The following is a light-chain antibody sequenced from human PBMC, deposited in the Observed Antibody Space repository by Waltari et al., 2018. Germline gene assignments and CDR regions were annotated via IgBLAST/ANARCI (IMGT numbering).Light chain of an antibody. V-gene: IGKV1-33*01. Sequence: DIQMTQSPPSLSASVGDRVTITCQPSHDISNYLNWYQQKPGKAPKLLIYDASNLETGVPSRFSGSGSGTDFTFTISSLQPEDIATYYCQQYDNLPITFGQGTRLEIK. CDR1: HDISNY. CDR2: DAS. CDR3: QQYDNLPIT. J-gene: IGKJ5*01.